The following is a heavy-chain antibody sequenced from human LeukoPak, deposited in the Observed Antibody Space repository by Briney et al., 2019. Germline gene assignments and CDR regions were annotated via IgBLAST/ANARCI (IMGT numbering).Heavy chain of an antibody. J-gene: IGHJ4*02. CDR1: GGTLSSYA. Sequence: ASVKVSCKASGGTLSSYAISWVRQAPGQGLEWMGRIIPILGIANYAQKFQGRVTITADKSTSTAYMELSSLRSEDTAVYYCARAPYYYDSSGYSVGSIDYWGQGTLVTVSS. CDR3: ARAPYYYDSSGYSVGSIDY. CDR2: IIPILGIA. D-gene: IGHD3-22*01. V-gene: IGHV1-69*04.